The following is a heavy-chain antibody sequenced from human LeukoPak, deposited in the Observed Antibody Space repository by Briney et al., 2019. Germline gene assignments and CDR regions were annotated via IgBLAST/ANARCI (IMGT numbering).Heavy chain of an antibody. CDR3: ARGLQRRREMATRSGY. CDR1: GGSFSGYY. V-gene: IGHV4-34*01. Sequence: KTSETLSLTCAVYGGSFSGYYWSWIRQPPGKGLEWIGEINHGGSTNYNPSLKSRVTISVDTSKNQFSLKLSSVTAADTAVYYCARGLQRRREMATRSGYWGQGTLVTVSS. CDR2: INHGGST. J-gene: IGHJ4*02. D-gene: IGHD5-24*01.